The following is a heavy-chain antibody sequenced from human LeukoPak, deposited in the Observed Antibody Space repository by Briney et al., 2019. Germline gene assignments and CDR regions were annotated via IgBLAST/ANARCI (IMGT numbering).Heavy chain of an antibody. J-gene: IGHJ4*02. D-gene: IGHD5-12*01. V-gene: IGHV3-30*18. Sequence: GGSLRLSCAASGFTFSSYGMHWVRQAPGKGLEWVAVISYDGSNKYYADSVKGRFTISRDNSKNTLYLQMNSLRAEDTAVYYCAKDLARYERGGFDYWGQGTLVTVSS. CDR3: AKDLARYERGGFDY. CDR1: GFTFSSYG. CDR2: ISYDGSNK.